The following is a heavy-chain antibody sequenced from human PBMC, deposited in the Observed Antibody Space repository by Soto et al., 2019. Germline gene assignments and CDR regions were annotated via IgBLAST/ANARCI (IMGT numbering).Heavy chain of an antibody. J-gene: IGHJ6*04. D-gene: IGHD6-19*01. Sequence: SVMQSHTCTVAYGTSISGSDYWSWIRQPPGKGLEWIGYIYYSGSTKYNPSLKSRVTISVDTSKNQFSLKLSSVTAADTAVYYCARASYSSALDYYGMDVWGKGTTVTVFS. CDR2: IYYSGST. CDR1: YGTSISGSDY. V-gene: IGHV4-61*01. CDR3: ARASYSSALDYYGMDV.